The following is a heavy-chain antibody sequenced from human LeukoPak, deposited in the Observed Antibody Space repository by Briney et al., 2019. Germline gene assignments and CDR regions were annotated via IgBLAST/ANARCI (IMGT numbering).Heavy chain of an antibody. Sequence: SETLSLTCTVSCGSISSSGYYWGWIRQPPGKGLEWIGSIHYSGSTYYNPSLKCRVTISVDTSKNQFSLRLTSVTAADTAVYYCARLISGSTGNLDYWGQGTLVTVSS. CDR2: IHYSGST. J-gene: IGHJ4*02. CDR3: ARLISGSTGNLDY. CDR1: CGSISSSGYY. D-gene: IGHD1-26*01. V-gene: IGHV4-39*01.